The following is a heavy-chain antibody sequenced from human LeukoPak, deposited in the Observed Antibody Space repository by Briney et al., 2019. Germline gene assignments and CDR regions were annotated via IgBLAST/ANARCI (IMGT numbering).Heavy chain of an antibody. J-gene: IGHJ5*02. Sequence: GGSLRLSCVASGLSVSSNYMSWVRQAPGKGLEWVSVISGSGGSTYYADSVKGRFTISRDNSKNTLYLQMNSLRAEDTAVYYCAKGLSIDYHWFDPWGQGTLVTVSS. CDR3: AKGLSIDYHWFDP. D-gene: IGHD4-11*01. V-gene: IGHV3-23*01. CDR1: GLSVSSNY. CDR2: ISGSGGST.